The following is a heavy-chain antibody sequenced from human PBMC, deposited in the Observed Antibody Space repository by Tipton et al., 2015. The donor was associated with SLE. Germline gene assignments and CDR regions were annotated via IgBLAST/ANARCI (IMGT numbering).Heavy chain of an antibody. J-gene: IGHJ3*02. CDR1: SSGGYY. D-gene: IGHD1-26*01. CDR2: ISWNSGSI. CDR3: AKDIVGATRAFDI. V-gene: IGHV3-9*01. Sequence: SSGGYYWSWIRQHPGKGLEWVSGISWNSGSIGYADSVKGRFTISRDNAKNSLYLQMNSLRAEDTALYYCAKDIVGATRAFDIWGQGTMVTVSS.